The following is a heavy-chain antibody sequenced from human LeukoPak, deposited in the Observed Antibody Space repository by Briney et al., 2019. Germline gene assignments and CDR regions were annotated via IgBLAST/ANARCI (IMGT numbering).Heavy chain of an antibody. V-gene: IGHV4-34*01. CDR3: ARVGRENGAY. CDR2: IDHRRFT. CDR1: GGSLSDYY. Sequence: PSETLSLTCAVKGGSLSDYYWSWIRQFPEKGLEWIGEIDHRRFTNYNPSLKSRVTISVDTSKNQFSLKLTSVTAADTAVYYCARVGRENGAYWGQGTLVTVSS. D-gene: IGHD3-10*01. J-gene: IGHJ4*02.